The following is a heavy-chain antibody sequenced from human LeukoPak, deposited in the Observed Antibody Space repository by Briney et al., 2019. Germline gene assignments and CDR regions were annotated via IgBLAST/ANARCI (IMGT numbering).Heavy chain of an antibody. CDR1: GYTFTNYA. CDR2: IHPSTGNP. D-gene: IGHD3-16*02. CDR3: ARAYQRLGELSLPDY. J-gene: IGHJ4*02. Sequence: ASVKVSCKASGYTFTNYAMNWVRQAPGQGLEWMGWIHPSTGNPTYARDFTARFVFSLDTSVRTTYLQISSLKAEDNAVYYCARAYQRLGELSLPDYWGQGTLVTVSS. V-gene: IGHV7-4-1*02.